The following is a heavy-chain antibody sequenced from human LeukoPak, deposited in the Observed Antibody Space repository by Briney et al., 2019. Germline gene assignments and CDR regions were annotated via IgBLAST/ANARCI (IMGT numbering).Heavy chain of an antibody. Sequence: PGTSLRLSCETPGFTFRNYGMHWVRQAPGKGRDWVAVIWYDESKKYYADSVKGRFTISRDISKNTLYLQMNSLRAEDTAVYYCARDDCSTTICLAYWGQGNLVSVSS. CDR3: ARDDCSTTICLAY. CDR1: GFTFRNYG. V-gene: IGHV3-33*01. CDR2: IWYDESKK. D-gene: IGHD2-2*01. J-gene: IGHJ4*02.